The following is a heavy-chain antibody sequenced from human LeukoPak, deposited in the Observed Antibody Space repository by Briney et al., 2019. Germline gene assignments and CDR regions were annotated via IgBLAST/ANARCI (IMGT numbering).Heavy chain of an antibody. D-gene: IGHD6-19*01. CDR1: GFTFSWYW. J-gene: IGHJ4*02. V-gene: IGHV3-7*04. Sequence: PAGSLRLSCAASGFTFSWYWMTWVRQAPGKGLEWVANVKQYGSEKCYVDSVQGRFTISRDNAKNSLYLQMNSLRDEDTAVYYCARGSGWVDYWGQGTLVTVSS. CDR2: VKQYGSEK. CDR3: ARGSGWVDY.